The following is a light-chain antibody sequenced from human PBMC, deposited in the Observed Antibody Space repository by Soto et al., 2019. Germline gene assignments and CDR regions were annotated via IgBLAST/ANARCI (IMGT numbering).Light chain of an antibody. Sequence: DIVMTQSPDSLAVSLGERATINCKSSQSVFYSSNNKNYLAWYQQKPGQPPKLLIYWASTRESGVPDRFSVGGSGTDFTLTISSLQAEDVAVYYCQQYYRPWTFGQGTKVEIK. CDR1: QSVFYSSNNKNY. V-gene: IGKV4-1*01. J-gene: IGKJ1*01. CDR2: WAS. CDR3: QQYYRPWT.